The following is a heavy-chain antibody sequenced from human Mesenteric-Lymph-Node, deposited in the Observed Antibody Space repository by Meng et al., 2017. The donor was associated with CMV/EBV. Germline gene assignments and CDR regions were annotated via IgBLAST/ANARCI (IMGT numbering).Heavy chain of an antibody. CDR2: IYHSGST. V-gene: IGHV4-4*02. CDR3: ARDITGSGDY. J-gene: IGHJ4*02. Sequence: CAASGDSISVSTSRWSWVRQPPGKGLEWIGEIYHSGSTNYSPSLKRRVRMSVDKFKNQFSLKLTSVTAADTAVYYCARDITGSGDYWGQGTLVTVSS. CDR1: GDSISVSTSR. D-gene: IGHD1-20*01.